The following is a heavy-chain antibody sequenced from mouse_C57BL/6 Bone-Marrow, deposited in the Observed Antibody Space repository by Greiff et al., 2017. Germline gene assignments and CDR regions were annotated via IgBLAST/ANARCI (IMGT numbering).Heavy chain of an antibody. CDR3: TMGYGSSCYFDY. J-gene: IGHJ2*01. V-gene: IGHV14-4*01. CDR2: IDPENGDT. D-gene: IGHD1-1*01. CDR1: GFNIKDDY. Sequence: DVKLQESGAELVRPGASVKLSCTASGFNIKDDYMHWVKQRPEQGLEWIGWIDPENGDTEYASKFQGKATITADTSSNTAYLQRSSLTSEDTAVXYCTMGYGSSCYFDYWGQGTTLTVSS.